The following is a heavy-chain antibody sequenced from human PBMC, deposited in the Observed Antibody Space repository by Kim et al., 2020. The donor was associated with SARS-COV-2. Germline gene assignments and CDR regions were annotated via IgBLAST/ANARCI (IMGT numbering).Heavy chain of an antibody. V-gene: IGHV3-9*01. J-gene: IGHJ4*02. D-gene: IGHD3-22*01. Sequence: GGSLRLSCAASGFTFDDYAMHWVRQAPGKGLEWVSGISWNSGSIGYADSVKGRFTISRDNAKNSLYLQMNSLRAEDTALYYCAKEPSLSSGSQGMAYYFDYWGQGTLVTVSS. CDR1: GFTFDDYA. CDR2: ISWNSGSI. CDR3: AKEPSLSSGSQGMAYYFDY.